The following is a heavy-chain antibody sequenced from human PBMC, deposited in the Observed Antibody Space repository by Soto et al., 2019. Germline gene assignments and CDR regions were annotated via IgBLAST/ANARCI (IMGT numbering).Heavy chain of an antibody. V-gene: IGHV3-30-3*01. CDR1: GFTFSSYA. D-gene: IGHD6-13*01. CDR3: ARDQFASSWYGYFDY. Sequence: PGGSLRLSCAASGFTFSSYAMHWVRQAPGKGLEWVAVISYDGSNKYYADSVKGRFTISRDNSKNTLYLQMNSLRAEDTAVYYCARDQFASSWYGYFDYWGQGTLVTVSS. CDR2: ISYDGSNK. J-gene: IGHJ4*02.